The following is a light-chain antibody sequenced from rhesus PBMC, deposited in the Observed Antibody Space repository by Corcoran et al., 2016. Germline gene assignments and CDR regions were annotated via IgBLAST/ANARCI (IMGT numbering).Light chain of an antibody. CDR2: NAS. CDR1: ENVNNY. CDR3: QHGYGTPFT. Sequence: DIQMTQSPSSLSASEGDRVTITCRASENVNNYLNWYQQKPGKAPKLLIYNASILQSGVPSRFSCSGSGTEYTFTISSLQPEDGATYYCQHGYGTPFTFGPGTKLDIK. V-gene: IGKV1-74*01. J-gene: IGKJ3*01.